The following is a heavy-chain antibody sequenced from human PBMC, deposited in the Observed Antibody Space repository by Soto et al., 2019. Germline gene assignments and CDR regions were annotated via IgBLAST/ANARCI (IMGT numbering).Heavy chain of an antibody. J-gene: IGHJ6*02. D-gene: IGHD6-13*01. V-gene: IGHV1-8*01. CDR2: MNPNSGNT. Sequence: GASVKVSCKASGYTFTSYDINWVRQATGQGLEWMGWMNPNSGNTGYAQKFQGRVTMTRNTSISTAYMELSSLRSGDTAVYYCARGPEQQRLDYYYYGMDVWGQGTTVTISS. CDR3: ARGPEQQRLDYYYYGMDV. CDR1: GYTFTSYD.